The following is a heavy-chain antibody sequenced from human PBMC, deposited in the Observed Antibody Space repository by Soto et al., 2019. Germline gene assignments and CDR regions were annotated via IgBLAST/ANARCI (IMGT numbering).Heavy chain of an antibody. CDR2: IYYSGST. D-gene: IGHD3-3*01. Sequence: TSETLSLTCTVSGGSISSYYWSWIRQPPGKGLEWIGYIYYSGSTNYNPSLKSRVTISVDTSKNQFSLKLSSVTAADTAVYYCARDGDFWSGPNWFDPWGQGTLVTVSS. J-gene: IGHJ5*02. V-gene: IGHV4-59*01. CDR3: ARDGDFWSGPNWFDP. CDR1: GGSISSYY.